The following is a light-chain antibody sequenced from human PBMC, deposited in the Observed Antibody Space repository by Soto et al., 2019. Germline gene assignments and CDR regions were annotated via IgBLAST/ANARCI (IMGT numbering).Light chain of an antibody. J-gene: IGLJ1*01. V-gene: IGLV1-40*01. Sequence: QLVLTQPPSVSGAPGQRVTISCTGSSSNIGARYDVHWYQQLPGTAPKLLIYDNSNRPSGVPDRFSGSKSGTSASLAITGLQAEDEADYYCQSYDSSLSGDVFGTGTKVTVL. CDR2: DNS. CDR3: QSYDSSLSGDV. CDR1: SSNIGARYD.